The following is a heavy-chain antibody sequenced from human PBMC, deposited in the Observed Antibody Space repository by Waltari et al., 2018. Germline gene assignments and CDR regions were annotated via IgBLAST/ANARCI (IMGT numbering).Heavy chain of an antibody. CDR3: ANLRGAMDV. V-gene: IGHV3-30*02. Sequence: QVQLVESGGGVVQPGGSLRLSCAASGFNFSSYGMHWVPQGPGKGLEWVAFIRYDGSNKYYADSVKGRFTISRDNSKNTLYLQMNSLISEDTAVYYCANLRGAMDVWGQGTTVTVSS. J-gene: IGHJ6*02. CDR1: GFNFSSYG. CDR2: IRYDGSNK.